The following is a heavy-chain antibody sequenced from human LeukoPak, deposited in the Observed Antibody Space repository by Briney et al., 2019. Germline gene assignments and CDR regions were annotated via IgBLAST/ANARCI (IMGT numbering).Heavy chain of an antibody. Sequence: PGRSLRLSCAASGFTFDDHGMHWVRQAPGKGLEWVSGISWSSGIIGYADSVKGRFTISRDNAKNSLYLQMDSLRAEDTALYYCAKDTGRPTDAITIEDYAFDIWGQGTMVTVSS. CDR2: ISWSSGII. CDR1: GFTFDDHG. CDR3: AKDTGRPTDAITIEDYAFDI. V-gene: IGHV3-9*01. D-gene: IGHD3-3*01. J-gene: IGHJ3*02.